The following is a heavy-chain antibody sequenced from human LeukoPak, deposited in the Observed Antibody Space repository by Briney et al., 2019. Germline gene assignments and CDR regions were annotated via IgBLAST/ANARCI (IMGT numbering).Heavy chain of an antibody. CDR1: GYTFTSYA. V-gene: IGHV1-3*01. Sequence: ASVKVSCKASGYTFTSYAMHWVRQAPGQRLEWMGWINAGNGNTKYSQKFQGRVTITRDTSASTACMELSSLRSEDTSVYYCARAYCSSTSCSLPRGYWGQGTLVTVSS. CDR2: INAGNGNT. CDR3: ARAYCSSTSCSLPRGY. D-gene: IGHD2-2*01. J-gene: IGHJ4*02.